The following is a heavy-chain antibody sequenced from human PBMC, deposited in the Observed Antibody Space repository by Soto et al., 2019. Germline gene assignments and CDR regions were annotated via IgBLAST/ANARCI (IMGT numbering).Heavy chain of an antibody. Sequence: PSETLSLTCTVSGGSISSGGYYWSWIRQHPGKGLEWIGYIYYSGSTYYNPSLKSRVTISVDTSKNQFSLKLSSVTAADTAVYYCARDLFFQGLATSYYYGMDVWGQGTTVTV. CDR3: ARDLFFQGLATSYYYGMDV. CDR1: GGSISSGGYY. CDR2: IYYSGST. D-gene: IGHD6-25*01. J-gene: IGHJ6*02. V-gene: IGHV4-31*03.